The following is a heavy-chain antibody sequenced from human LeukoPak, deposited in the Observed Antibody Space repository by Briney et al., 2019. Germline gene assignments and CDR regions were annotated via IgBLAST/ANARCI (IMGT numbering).Heavy chain of an antibody. Sequence: SVTLSLTCTVSGVSVSSGGYYWSWLRQHPGTGLEWIGYIYYIENTYYNPSLKSRVTISVDTSKNHFFLRLSSVTAADTAVYYCARHESIAPFDYWGQGTLVTVSS. D-gene: IGHD2/OR15-2a*01. J-gene: IGHJ4*02. CDR1: GVSVSSGGYY. V-gene: IGHV4-31*03. CDR2: IYYIENT. CDR3: ARHESIAPFDY.